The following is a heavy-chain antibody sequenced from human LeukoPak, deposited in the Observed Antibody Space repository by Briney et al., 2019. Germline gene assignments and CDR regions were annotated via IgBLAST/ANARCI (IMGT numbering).Heavy chain of an antibody. CDR2: IYYSGST. Sequence: SETLSLTSTVSGGSISSSSYYWGWIRQPPGKGLEWIGSIYYSGSTYYNPSLKSRVTISVDTSKNQFSLKLSSVTAADTAVYYCARDPFYCSSTSCYPDYFDYWGQGTLVTVSS. CDR3: ARDPFYCSSTSCYPDYFDY. CDR1: GGSISSSSYY. J-gene: IGHJ4*02. V-gene: IGHV4-39*07. D-gene: IGHD2-2*01.